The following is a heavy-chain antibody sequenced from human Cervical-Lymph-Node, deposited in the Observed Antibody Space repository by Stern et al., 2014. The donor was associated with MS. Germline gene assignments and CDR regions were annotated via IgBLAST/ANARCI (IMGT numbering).Heavy chain of an antibody. V-gene: IGHV5-51*01. CDR3: ARHNARSFSSGRPYYYYYGMDV. J-gene: IGHJ6*02. D-gene: IGHD6-19*01. CDR1: GYSFTSYW. CDR2: ILPGDSDT. Sequence: EVQLLQSGAEVKKPGESLKISCKGSGYSFTSYWIGWVRQMPGKGLEWMGVILPGDSDTRYSPSFQGQVTISADKSISTAYLQWSSLKASDTAMYYCARHNARSFSSGRPYYYYYGMDVWGQGTTVTVSS.